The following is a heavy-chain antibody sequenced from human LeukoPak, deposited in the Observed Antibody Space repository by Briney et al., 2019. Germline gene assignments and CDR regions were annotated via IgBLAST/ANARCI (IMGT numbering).Heavy chain of an antibody. D-gene: IGHD2-2*01. Sequence: HPGGSLRLSCAASGFTFSSYWMSWVRQAPGKGLEWVANIKQDGSEKYYVDSVKGRFTISRDNAKNSLYLQMNSLRAENTAVYYCARDCSSTSCYRGGFDPWGQGTLVTVSS. V-gene: IGHV3-7*01. CDR2: IKQDGSEK. J-gene: IGHJ5*02. CDR3: ARDCSSTSCYRGGFDP. CDR1: GFTFSSYW.